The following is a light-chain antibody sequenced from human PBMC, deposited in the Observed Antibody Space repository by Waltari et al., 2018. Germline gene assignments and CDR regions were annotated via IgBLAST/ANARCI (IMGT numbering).Light chain of an antibody. CDR1: ASDIGGYNY. V-gene: IGLV2-14*01. CDR2: ESN. CDR3: SSYTNTNTLDV. Sequence: QSALTQPASVSGSPGQSITISCTGTASDIGGYNYVSWYQQHPGSAPKLLIFESNNRSSGVSARFSGSKSGNTASLTISGLQAADEAYYYCSSYTNTNTLDVFGSGTKVTVL. J-gene: IGLJ1*01.